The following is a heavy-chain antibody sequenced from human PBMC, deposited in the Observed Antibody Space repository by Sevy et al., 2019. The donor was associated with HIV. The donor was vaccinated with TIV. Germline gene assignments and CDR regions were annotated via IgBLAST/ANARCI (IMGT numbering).Heavy chain of an antibody. D-gene: IGHD3-10*01. V-gene: IGHV3-7*01. CDR2: IKHDGADK. CDR3: ARGFTHAFDI. CDR1: GFTFSSYW. J-gene: IGHJ3*02. Sequence: GGSLRLSCAASGFTFSSYWMSWVRQAPGKGLEWVANIKHDGADKYYVDSVRGRFTISRDNAKNSLYLQMNSLRAEDTAVYFCARGFTHAFDIWGQRTMVTVSS.